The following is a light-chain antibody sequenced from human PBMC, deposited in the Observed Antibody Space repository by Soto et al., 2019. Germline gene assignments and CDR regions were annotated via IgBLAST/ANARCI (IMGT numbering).Light chain of an antibody. J-gene: IGLJ1*01. CDR2: EVS. CDR3: SSFTSTNTQV. CDR1: SSDVGAYNY. Sequence: QSALTQPASVSGSPGQSITISCTGTSSDVGAYNYVSWYQQHPGKAPKLMIYEVSNRPLGVSNRFSGSKSGNTASLTISGLQAEDEADYYCSSFTSTNTQVFGTGTKVTVL. V-gene: IGLV2-14*01.